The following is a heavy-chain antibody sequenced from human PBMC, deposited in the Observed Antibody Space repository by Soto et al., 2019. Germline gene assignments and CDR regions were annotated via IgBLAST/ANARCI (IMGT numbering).Heavy chain of an antibody. Sequence: SVKVSCKASGGTFSSYAISWVRQAPGQGLEWMGGIIPIFGTANYAQKFQGRVTITADKSTSTAYMELSSLRSEDTAVYYCARGSFWSGYYKGYGMDVWGQGTTVTVSS. V-gene: IGHV1-69*06. J-gene: IGHJ6*02. D-gene: IGHD3-3*01. CDR2: IIPIFGTA. CDR1: GGTFSSYA. CDR3: ARGSFWSGYYKGYGMDV.